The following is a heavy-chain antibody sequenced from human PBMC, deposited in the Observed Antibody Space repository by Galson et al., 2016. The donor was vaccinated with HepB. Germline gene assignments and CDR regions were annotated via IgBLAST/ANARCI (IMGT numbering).Heavy chain of an antibody. J-gene: IGHJ6*03. CDR3: VYNSPRQQLAPHNYQYYCMDV. Sequence: PALVKPTQTLTLTCTFSGFSLTTSGVSVGWIRQPPGKALEWLALIYWDDDNRYSPSLNTRLTITKDTSKNQVVLTMTNMDPVDTGTYYCVYNSPRQQLAPHNYQYYCMDVWGKGTTATVSS. CDR2: IYWDDDN. D-gene: IGHD6-13*01. CDR1: GFSLTTSGVS. V-gene: IGHV2-5*04.